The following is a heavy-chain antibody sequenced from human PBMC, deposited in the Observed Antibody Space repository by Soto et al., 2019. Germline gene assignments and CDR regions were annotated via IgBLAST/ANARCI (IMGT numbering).Heavy chain of an antibody. CDR3: AKEQYDSDVYHWFADI. J-gene: IGHJ3*02. D-gene: IGHD3-22*01. CDR2: ISGSGGT. V-gene: IGHV3-23*01. Sequence: EVQLLESGGGLVQPGGSLRLSCAASGFTISNYAMSWARQAPGKGLEWVSSISGSGGTYYADSVKGRSTISRDSSKNTLYLQMNSLRAEDTAVYYCAKEQYDSDVYHWFADIWGPGTMLTVSS. CDR1: GFTISNYA.